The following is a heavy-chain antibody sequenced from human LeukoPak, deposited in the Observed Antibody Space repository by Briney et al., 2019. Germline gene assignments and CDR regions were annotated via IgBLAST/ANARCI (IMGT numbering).Heavy chain of an antibody. V-gene: IGHV3-33*01. CDR2: IWYDGSNK. Sequence: PGGSLRLSCAASGFTFSSYGMHWVRQAPGKGLEWVAVIWYDGSNKYYADSVKGRFTISRDNSKNTLYLQMNSLRAEDTAVYYCARGGYCSGGSRYGYYYYGMDVWGQGTTVTVSS. CDR1: GFTFSSYG. J-gene: IGHJ6*02. D-gene: IGHD2-15*01. CDR3: ARGGYCSGGSRYGYYYYGMDV.